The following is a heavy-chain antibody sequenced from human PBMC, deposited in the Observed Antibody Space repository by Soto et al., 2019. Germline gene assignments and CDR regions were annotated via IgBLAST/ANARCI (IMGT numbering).Heavy chain of an antibody. D-gene: IGHD3-22*01. V-gene: IGHV3-23*01. J-gene: IGHJ4*02. CDR1: GFTFSSYA. CDR2: ISGSGGST. CDR3: AKDQQSGYYYDFGRHYYFDY. Sequence: SLRLSCAASGFTFSSYAMSWVRQAPGKGLEWVSAISGSGGSTYYADSVKGRFTISRDNSKNTLYLQMNSLRAEDTAVYYCAKDQQSGYYYDFGRHYYFDYWGQGTLVTVSS.